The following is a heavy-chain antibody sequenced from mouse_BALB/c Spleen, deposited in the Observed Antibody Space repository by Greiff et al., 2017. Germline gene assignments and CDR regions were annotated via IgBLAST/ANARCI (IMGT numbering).Heavy chain of an antibody. CDR1: GYTFTSYV. CDR2: INPYNDGT. J-gene: IGHJ2*01. CDR3: ARGANYYFDY. D-gene: IGHD3-1*01. Sequence: EVKLMESGPELVKPGASVKMSCKASGYTFTSYVMHWVKQKPGQGLEWIGYINPYNDGTKYNEKFKGKATLTSDKSSSTAYMELSSLTSEDSAVYYCARGANYYFDYWGQGTTLTVSS. V-gene: IGHV1-14*01.